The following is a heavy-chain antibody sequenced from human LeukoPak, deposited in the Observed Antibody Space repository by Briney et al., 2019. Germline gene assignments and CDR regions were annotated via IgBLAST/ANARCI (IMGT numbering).Heavy chain of an antibody. D-gene: IGHD6-13*01. V-gene: IGHV3-11*04. CDR2: ISSSGSTI. Sequence: GGSLRLSCAASGFTFSDYYMSWIRQAPGKGLEWVSYISSSGSTIYYADSVKGRFTISRDNSKNTLYLQMNSLRAEDTAVYYCARAGVQQQLVPVYFDYWGQGTLVTVSS. J-gene: IGHJ4*02. CDR3: ARAGVQQQLVPVYFDY. CDR1: GFTFSDYY.